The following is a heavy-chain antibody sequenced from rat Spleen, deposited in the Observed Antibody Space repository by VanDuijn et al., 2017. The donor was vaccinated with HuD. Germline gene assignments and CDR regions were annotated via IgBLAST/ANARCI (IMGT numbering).Heavy chain of an antibody. J-gene: IGHJ4*01. V-gene: IGHV5-20*01. Sequence: EVQLVESGGGLVQPGRSLKLSCVASGFTFSNYDMAWVRQAPTKGLEWVASISYDGVGTYYRDSVKGRFSISRDNAKSSLYLQMDSLRSEDTATYYCTRGYVMDVWGQGASVTVSS. CDR2: ISYDGVGT. CDR3: TRGYVMDV. CDR1: GFTFSNYD.